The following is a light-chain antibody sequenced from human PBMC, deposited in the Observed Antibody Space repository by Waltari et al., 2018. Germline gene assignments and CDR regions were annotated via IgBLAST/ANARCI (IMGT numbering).Light chain of an antibody. CDR1: SSDVGVYNY. Sequence: QSALTQPPSASGSPGQSVTISCTGTSSDVGVYNYVSWYRQHPGKAPELMIFEVSKRPSGVPDRFSGSKSGNTASLTVSGLQAEDEADYYCSSYAGSNSFDVVFGGGTKLTVL. J-gene: IGLJ2*01. CDR3: SSYAGSNSFDVV. CDR2: EVS. V-gene: IGLV2-8*01.